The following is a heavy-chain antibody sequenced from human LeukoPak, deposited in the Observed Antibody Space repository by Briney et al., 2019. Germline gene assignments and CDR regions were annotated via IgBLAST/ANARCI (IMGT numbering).Heavy chain of an antibody. CDR3: ARVGVQIVVVPAATTQTTYYYYMDV. Sequence: PSETLSLTCAAYGGAFSGYYWSWIRQPPGKGLRWIGEINHSGSTNYNPSLKSRVTMSVDTSKNQLSLKLSSVTAADTAMYYCARVGVQIVVVPAATTQTTYYYYMDVWGEGNTVTVSS. D-gene: IGHD2-2*01. CDR1: GGAFSGYY. J-gene: IGHJ6*03. V-gene: IGHV4-34*01. CDR2: INHSGST.